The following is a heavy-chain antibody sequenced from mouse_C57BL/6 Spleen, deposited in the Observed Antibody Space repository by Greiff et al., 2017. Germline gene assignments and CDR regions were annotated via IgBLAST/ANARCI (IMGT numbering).Heavy chain of an antibody. J-gene: IGHJ2*01. CDR2: INPSDSET. Sequence: VQLQQPGAELVRPGSSVKLSCKASGYTFTSYWMDWVKQRPGQGLEWIGNINPSDSETHYNQKFKDKATLTVDKSSSTAYMQLSSLTSEDSAVYCDESRGSSGPFDYWGQGTTLTVSS. D-gene: IGHD3-2*02. CDR1: GYTFTSYW. V-gene: IGHV1-61*01. CDR3: ESRGSSGPFDY.